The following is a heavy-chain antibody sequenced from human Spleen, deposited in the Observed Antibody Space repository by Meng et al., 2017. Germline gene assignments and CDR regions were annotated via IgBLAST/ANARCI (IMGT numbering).Heavy chain of an antibody. V-gene: IGHV4-4*02. D-gene: IGHD3-16*01. Sequence: SETLSLTCAVSGGSISGTNWCSWVRQPPGKGLEWIGEIYHSGSTNYNPSLKSRVTISVDRSENQFSLKLSSVTTADTAVYYCVGAGYYCLDLWGQGTLVTVSS. CDR2: IYHSGST. CDR3: VGAGYYCLDL. CDR1: GGSISGTNW. J-gene: IGHJ5*02.